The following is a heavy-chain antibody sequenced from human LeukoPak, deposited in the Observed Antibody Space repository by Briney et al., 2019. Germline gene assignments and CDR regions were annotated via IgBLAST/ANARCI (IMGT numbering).Heavy chain of an antibody. CDR2: IKSKTDGGTT. CDR3: TSRLLWFGHPIVGDY. D-gene: IGHD3-10*01. Sequence: GGSLRLSCAASGFTFSNAWMSWVRQAPGKGLEWVGRIKSKTDGGTTDYAAPVKGRFTISRDDSKNTLYLQMNSLKTEDTAVYYCTSRLLWFGHPIVGDYWGQGTLVTVSS. CDR1: GFTFSNAW. J-gene: IGHJ4*02. V-gene: IGHV3-15*01.